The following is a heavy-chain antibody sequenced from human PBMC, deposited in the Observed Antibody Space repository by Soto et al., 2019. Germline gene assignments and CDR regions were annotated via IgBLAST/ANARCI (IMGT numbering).Heavy chain of an antibody. CDR2: IYWDDDK. J-gene: IGHJ4*02. Sequence: QITLKESGPTLVKPTQTLTLACTFSGFSLTTTGMNVGWIRQPPGKALEWLAVIYWDDDKRYSPSLKSRLTITKDTSKNQVVLTMTNMDPVDTATYYCARCPVAAGTGYFDYWGQGALVIVSS. D-gene: IGHD6-13*01. V-gene: IGHV2-5*02. CDR3: ARCPVAAGTGYFDY. CDR1: GFSLTTTGMN.